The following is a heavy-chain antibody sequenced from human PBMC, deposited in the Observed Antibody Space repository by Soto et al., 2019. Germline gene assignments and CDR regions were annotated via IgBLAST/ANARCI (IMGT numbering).Heavy chain of an antibody. CDR1: GFTLSGYA. J-gene: IGHJ6*03. Sequence: EVQLAESGGGLAQPGGSLRLSCAASGFTLSGYAMDWVRQAPGKGLEYVSGISSNGVGTYYANSVQGRFTISRDNSKNPVFLPMGSPRPEGMAGYLLGKRARPDLFYLDVLGKGATVNGSS. CDR2: ISSNGVGT. V-gene: IGHV3-64*01. CDR3: GKRARPDLFYLDV. D-gene: IGHD6-6*01.